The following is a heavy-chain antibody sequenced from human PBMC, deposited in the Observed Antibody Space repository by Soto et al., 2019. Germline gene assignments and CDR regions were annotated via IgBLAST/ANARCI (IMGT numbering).Heavy chain of an antibody. J-gene: IGHJ3*01. CDR1: VGTFTTTS. D-gene: IGHD6-19*01. CDR2: INGSGGST. V-gene: IGHV3-23*01. CDR3: EKVTGGYHDAFDF. Sequence: PGRPRCRACAFSVGTFTTTSVCWVGTAPGKGPEWVCLINGSGGSTDYADIVQGRFIIYSDKSKNTVSLQMNSLRDEDTELYYCEKVTGGYHDAFDFWGQGTMVTVSS.